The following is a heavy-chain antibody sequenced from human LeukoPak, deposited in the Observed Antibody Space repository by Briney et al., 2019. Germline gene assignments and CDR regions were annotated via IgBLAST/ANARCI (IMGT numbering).Heavy chain of an antibody. Sequence: ASVKVSCKASGYTFTSYDINWVRQATGQGLEWMGWMNPNSGNTGYAQKFQGRVTMTRNTSISTAYMELSSLRSEDTAVYYCARDQNCGGDCYSNWFDPWGQGTLVTVSS. CDR3: ARDQNCGGDCYSNWFDP. J-gene: IGHJ5*02. CDR1: GYTFTSYD. CDR2: MNPNSGNT. D-gene: IGHD2-21*02. V-gene: IGHV1-8*01.